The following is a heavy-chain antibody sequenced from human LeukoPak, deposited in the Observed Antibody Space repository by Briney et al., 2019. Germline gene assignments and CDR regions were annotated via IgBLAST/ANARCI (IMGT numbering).Heavy chain of an antibody. J-gene: IGHJ4*02. CDR3: AKAEYSTPRSRQDH. V-gene: IGHV3-23*01. CDR1: GFTFSSYA. CDR2: ISGSGGST. Sequence: GGSLRLSCAASGFTFSSYAMSWVRQAPGKGLEWVSAISGSGGSTYYADSVKGRFTISRDNSKNTLYLQMNSLRAEDTAVYYCAKAEYSTPRSRQDHWGQGTLVTVSS. D-gene: IGHD6-6*01.